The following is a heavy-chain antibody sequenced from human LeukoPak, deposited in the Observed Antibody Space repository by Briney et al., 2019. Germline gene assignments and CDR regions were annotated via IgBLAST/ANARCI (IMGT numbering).Heavy chain of an antibody. V-gene: IGHV3-21*01. Sequence: GGSLRLSCAASTFTFSSYRMNWGRQAPGKGLEWVSSISSSSSYIYYADSVKGRFTISRDNANNSLYLQMNSLRAEDTAVYYCAGGPGITGSTGYFDYWGQGTLVTVSS. CDR3: AGGPGITGSTGYFDY. CDR2: ISSSSSYI. J-gene: IGHJ4*02. CDR1: TFTFSSYR. D-gene: IGHD1-7*01.